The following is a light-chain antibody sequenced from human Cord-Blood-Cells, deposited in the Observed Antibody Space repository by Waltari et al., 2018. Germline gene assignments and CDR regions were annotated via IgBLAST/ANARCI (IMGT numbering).Light chain of an antibody. CDR3: QKYNSAPWT. Sequence: DIQMTQSPSSLSASVGDRVTITCRASQGRRNYLAWYQQKPGKVPKLLIYAASTLQSGVPSRFSGSGSGTDFTLTISSLQPEDVATYYCQKYNSAPWTFGQGTKVEIK. V-gene: IGKV1-27*01. J-gene: IGKJ1*01. CDR1: QGRRNY. CDR2: AAS.